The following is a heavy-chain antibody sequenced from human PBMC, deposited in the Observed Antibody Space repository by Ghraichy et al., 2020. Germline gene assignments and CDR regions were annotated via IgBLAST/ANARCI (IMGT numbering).Heavy chain of an antibody. CDR3: ARDQSSTWNNGFYYMDV. V-gene: IGHV3-30-3*01. CDR1: GFTFSSYT. J-gene: IGHJ6*03. CDR2: ILYSGSNR. Sequence: GGSLRLSCAVSGFTFSSYTMHWVRQAPGKGLEWVAVILYSGSNRYYAGSVKGRFTISRDNSKNTMYLQMNSLRTEDTADYYCARDQSSTWNNGFYYMDVWGRGTTVTVSS. D-gene: IGHD1/OR15-1a*01.